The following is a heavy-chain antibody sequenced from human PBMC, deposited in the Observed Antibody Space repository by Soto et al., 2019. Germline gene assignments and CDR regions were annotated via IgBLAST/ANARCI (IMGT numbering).Heavy chain of an antibody. Sequence: VGSLRLSCGASGFTFIAYAMHWVRQAPGEGPEWVAVISNDGTNEEFADSVKGRFTISRDNSKNTLYLQMNSLRAEDTGVYFCAKETSRYDFWSGYYYYYGMDVWGQGTTVTVSS. CDR3: AKETSRYDFWSGYYYYYGMDV. J-gene: IGHJ6*02. CDR2: ISNDGTNE. V-gene: IGHV3-30*18. D-gene: IGHD3-3*01. CDR1: GFTFIAYA.